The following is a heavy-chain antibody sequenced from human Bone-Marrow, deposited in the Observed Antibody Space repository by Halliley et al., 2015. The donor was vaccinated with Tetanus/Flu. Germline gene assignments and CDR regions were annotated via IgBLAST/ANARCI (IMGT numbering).Heavy chain of an antibody. CDR2: LSYSGLSA. CDR3: VRNSTDESSGPDHVGFDY. CDR1: GFTFSMSA. Sequence: SLRLSCAASGFTFSMSAMTWVRQAPGKGLEWVAGLSYSGLSAAYADSVKGRFRISRDNSKKTLYLQMDSLGVEDTAIYYCVRNSTDESSGPDHVGFDYWGPGTQVTVSS. D-gene: IGHD3-16*01. J-gene: IGHJ4*02. V-gene: IGHV3-23*01.